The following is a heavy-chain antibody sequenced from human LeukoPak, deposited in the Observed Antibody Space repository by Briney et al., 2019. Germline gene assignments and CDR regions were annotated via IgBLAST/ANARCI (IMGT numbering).Heavy chain of an antibody. CDR3: ARGNGYISGRVDYNWFDP. J-gene: IGHJ5*02. D-gene: IGHD5-18*01. CDR1: GFTFNTYA. Sequence: GGSLRLSCAASGFTFNTYAMSWVRQAPGKGLEWVSSMSGSGSSTYYADSVKGRFTISRDNSKNTLYLRMNSLRAEDTAIYYCARGNGYISGRVDYNWFDPWGQGTLVTVSS. CDR2: MSGSGSST. V-gene: IGHV3-23*01.